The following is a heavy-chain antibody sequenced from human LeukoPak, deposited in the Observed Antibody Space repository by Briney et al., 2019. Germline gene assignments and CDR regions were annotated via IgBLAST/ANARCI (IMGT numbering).Heavy chain of an antibody. Sequence: KSSETLSLTCTVSGGSISSYYWSWIRQPAGKGLEWIGRIYTSGSTNYNPSLKSRVTMSVDTSKNQFSLKLSSVTAADTAVYYCARDGPYCSGGSCYSFPDYWGQGTLVTVPS. CDR3: ARDGPYCSGGSCYSFPDY. J-gene: IGHJ4*02. CDR2: IYTSGST. CDR1: GGSISSYY. V-gene: IGHV4-4*07. D-gene: IGHD2-15*01.